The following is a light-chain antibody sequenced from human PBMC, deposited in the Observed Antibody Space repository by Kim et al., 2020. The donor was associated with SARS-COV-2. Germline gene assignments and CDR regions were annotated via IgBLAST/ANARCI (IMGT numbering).Light chain of an antibody. CDR3: SSYTTGSTWV. Sequence: QSALTQPAFVSGSPGQSITISCTGTSSDVGHYNYVSWYQQHPGKAPKLMIYDVNKRPSGVSNRFSGSKSGNTASLTISGLQAEDEADYYCSSYTTGSTWVFGGGTKVTVL. J-gene: IGLJ3*02. V-gene: IGLV2-14*01. CDR2: DVN. CDR1: SSDVGHYNY.